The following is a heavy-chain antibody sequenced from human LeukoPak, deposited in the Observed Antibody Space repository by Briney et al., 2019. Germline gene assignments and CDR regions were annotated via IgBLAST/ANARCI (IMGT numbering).Heavy chain of an antibody. CDR1: GLTVSSNH. V-gene: IGHV3-53*05. J-gene: IGHJ4*02. CDR2: IYGGADT. D-gene: IGHD3-9*01. Sequence: GGSLRLSCAASGLTVSSNHMSWVRQAPGKGLEWISVIYGGADTYYADSVKGRFTISRDNSKNTLYLQMNSLRAEDTAVYYCARVGEGGDILTGYYSFDYWGQGTLVTVSS. CDR3: ARVGEGGDILTGYYSFDY.